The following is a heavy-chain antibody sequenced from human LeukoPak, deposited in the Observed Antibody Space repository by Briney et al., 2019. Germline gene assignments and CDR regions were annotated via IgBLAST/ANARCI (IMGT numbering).Heavy chain of an antibody. D-gene: IGHD6-13*01. Sequence: GGSLRLSCAASGFTFSSYIMNWVRQAPGKGLEWVSSISSSSSYIYYADSVKGRFTISRDNAKNSLYLQMNSLRAEDTAVYYCARDRIAAAGTVDWFDPWGQGTLVTVSS. CDR1: GFTFSSYI. J-gene: IGHJ5*02. CDR3: ARDRIAAAGTVDWFDP. V-gene: IGHV3-21*01. CDR2: ISSSSSYI.